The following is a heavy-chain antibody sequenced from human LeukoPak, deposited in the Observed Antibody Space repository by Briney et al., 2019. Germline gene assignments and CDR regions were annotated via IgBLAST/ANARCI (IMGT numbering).Heavy chain of an antibody. V-gene: IGHV4-61*02. J-gene: IGHJ4*02. CDR3: ARDRGNGDYGDYFDS. Sequence: SEILSLTCSVSGGSVTSGPNYWNWLRRPAGKGLEWIGRIQTSGRVNYNPSLQSRVTLYLDTPKNLVSLQLTSVTAADTAVYYCARDRGNGDYGDYFDSWGQGTQVTVSS. CDR1: GGSVTSGPNY. D-gene: IGHD4-17*01. CDR2: IQTSGRV.